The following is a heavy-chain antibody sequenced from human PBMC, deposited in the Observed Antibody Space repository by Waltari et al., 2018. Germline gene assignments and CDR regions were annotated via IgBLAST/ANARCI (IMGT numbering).Heavy chain of an antibody. CDR1: GFPFGDFS. D-gene: IGHD2-2*01. CDR3: SRENPTYAYGMDV. V-gene: IGHV3-49*04. J-gene: IGHJ6*02. CDR2: IRSKAYYGTT. Sequence: EVQMVESGGDLVQPGRSLRLSCTGSGFPFGDFSVRWVRQAPGKGLEWLGFIRSKAYYGTTEYAASVKGRFTISRDDFKSTAYLQMNSLKTEDTAVYFCSRENPTYAYGMDVWGQGTTVTVSS.